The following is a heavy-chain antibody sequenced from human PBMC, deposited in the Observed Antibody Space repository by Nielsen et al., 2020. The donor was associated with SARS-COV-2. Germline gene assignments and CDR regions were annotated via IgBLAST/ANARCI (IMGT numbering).Heavy chain of an antibody. CDR3: ARHYHDFWSGYLAASSFDP. D-gene: IGHD3-3*01. J-gene: IGHJ5*02. Sequence: GSLRLSCTVSGGSMSYYYWSWFRQPPGKGLEWIGYIYYNGNTNYNPSLKSRVTISVDTSKNQFSLKLNSVTAADTAVYYCARHYHDFWSGYLAASSFDPWGQGTPVTVTS. CDR2: IYYNGNT. V-gene: IGHV4-59*08. CDR1: GGSMSYYY.